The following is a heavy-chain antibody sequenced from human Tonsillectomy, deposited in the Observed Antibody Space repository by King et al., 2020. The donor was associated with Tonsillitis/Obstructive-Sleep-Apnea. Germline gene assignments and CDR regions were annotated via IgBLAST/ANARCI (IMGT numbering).Heavy chain of an antibody. CDR1: GYTFTSYG. J-gene: IGHJ3*02. V-gene: IGHV1-18*01. D-gene: IGHD3-10*01. CDR3: ARDSSKCYYGSGSYHAFDI. Sequence: VQLVESGAEVKKPGASVKVSCKASGYTFTSYGISWVRQAPGQGLEWMGWISAYNGNTNYAQRIQGRVTMTTETSTSTAYMELRGLRSDDTAVYYCARDSSKCYYGSGSYHAFDIWGQGTMVTVSS. CDR2: ISAYNGNT.